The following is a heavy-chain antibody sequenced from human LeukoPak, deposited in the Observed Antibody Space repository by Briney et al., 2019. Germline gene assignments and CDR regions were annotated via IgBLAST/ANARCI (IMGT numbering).Heavy chain of an antibody. CDR3: AVDFGSHRVVY. CDR2: IYYSGNT. CDR1: GGSISGSSYY. D-gene: IGHD3-3*01. V-gene: IGHV4-39*01. J-gene: IGHJ4*01. Sequence: SETLSLTCTVSGGSISGSSYYWGWVRQPPGEGLEWIGSIYYSGNTYYNPSLKSRVTISLDTSKNQYSLRLSSVTAADTAVYYCAVDFGSHRVVYWGQGSLVTVSS.